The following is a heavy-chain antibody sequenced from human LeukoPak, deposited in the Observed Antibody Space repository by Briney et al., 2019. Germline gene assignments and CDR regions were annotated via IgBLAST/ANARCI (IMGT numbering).Heavy chain of an antibody. Sequence: GGSLRLSCAASGFTFSSYGLHWVRQAPGKGLEFVAFISYDESDQHYADSVKGRFTISRDNSINTLYLQMNSLRGDDTAVYYCAKDIIGQWLVLTGMDVWGQGTTVTVSS. CDR3: AKDIIGQWLVLTGMDV. V-gene: IGHV3-30*18. CDR1: GFTFSSYG. J-gene: IGHJ6*02. CDR2: ISYDESDQ. D-gene: IGHD6-19*01.